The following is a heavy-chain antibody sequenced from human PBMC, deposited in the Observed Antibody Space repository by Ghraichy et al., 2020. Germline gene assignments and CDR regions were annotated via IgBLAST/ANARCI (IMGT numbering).Heavy chain of an antibody. CDR1: GFTFSSYE. D-gene: IGHD4-11*01. CDR3: ARIPRDYSNYKRDEY. CDR2: IGGRGSIK. Sequence: LSLTCVTSGFTFSSYEMNWVRQAPGQGLEWVAYIGGRGSIKDYGDSVRGRFTISRDNTKNSLFLQMNSLRPEDTAIYYCARIPRDYSNYKRDEYWGRGTLVTVSS. V-gene: IGHV3-48*03. J-gene: IGHJ4*02.